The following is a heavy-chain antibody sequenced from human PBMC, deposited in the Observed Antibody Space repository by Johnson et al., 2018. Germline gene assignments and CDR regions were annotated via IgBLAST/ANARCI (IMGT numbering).Heavy chain of an antibody. CDR3: ARECRSCSSTICYHALAI. CDR1: GFTFSSYD. J-gene: IGHJ3*02. Sequence: EVQLVETGGGLVQPGGSLRLSCAASGFTFSSYDMHWVRQATGRGLEWVSGIGSSGDTYYSGSVKGRFTISRGNAKNSLYLQMNSLRAGDTAVYYCARECRSCSSTICYHALAIWGQGTMVTVSS. V-gene: IGHV3-13*01. CDR2: IGSSGDT. D-gene: IGHD2-2*01.